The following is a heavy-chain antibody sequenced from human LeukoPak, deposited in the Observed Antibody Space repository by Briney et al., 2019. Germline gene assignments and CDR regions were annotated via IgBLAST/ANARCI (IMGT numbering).Heavy chain of an antibody. Sequence: GGSLRLSCAASGFTFSGSAMHWVRQASGKGLEWVGRIRSKANSYATAYAASVKGRFTISRDDSKNTAYLQMNSLKTEDTAVYYCTWVVPAAIRLHYYYYMDVWGKGTTVTVSS. V-gene: IGHV3-73*01. CDR1: GFTFSGSA. CDR2: IRSKANSYAT. J-gene: IGHJ6*03. CDR3: TWVVPAAIRLHYYYYMDV. D-gene: IGHD2-2*01.